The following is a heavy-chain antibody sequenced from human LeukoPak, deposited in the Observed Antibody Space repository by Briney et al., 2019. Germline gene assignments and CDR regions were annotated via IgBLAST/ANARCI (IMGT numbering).Heavy chain of an antibody. D-gene: IGHD4-17*01. CDR1: GGSISSYF. CDR2: MHHSGSA. CDR3: ARENDYGDYVDY. J-gene: IGHJ4*02. Sequence: SETLSLTCTVSGGSISSYFWSWVRQSPGKGLEWIGFMHHSGSANSNPSLKSRVTISMDTSKNQFSLKMSSVTAADTAVYYCARENDYGDYVDYWGQGTLVTVSS. V-gene: IGHV4-59*01.